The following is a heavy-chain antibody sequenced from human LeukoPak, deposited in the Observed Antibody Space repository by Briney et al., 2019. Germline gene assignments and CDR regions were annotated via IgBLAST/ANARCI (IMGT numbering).Heavy chain of an antibody. Sequence: GRSLRLSCAASGFTFSSYGMHWVRQAPGKGLEWVAGISGSGGSTNYADSVKGRFTISRDNPKNTLFLQMKSLRAEDTAVYFCAKRGVVIRVILVGFHKEAYYFDSWGQGALVTVSS. CDR2: ISGSGGST. CDR3: AKRGVVIRVILVGFHKEAYYFDS. J-gene: IGHJ4*02. V-gene: IGHV3-23*01. D-gene: IGHD3-22*01. CDR1: GFTFSSYG.